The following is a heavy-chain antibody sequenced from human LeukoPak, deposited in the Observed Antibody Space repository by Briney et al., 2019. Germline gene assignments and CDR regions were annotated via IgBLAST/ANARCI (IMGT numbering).Heavy chain of an antibody. V-gene: IGHV1-2*02. CDR2: INPNSGGT. J-gene: IGHJ4*02. CDR1: GYTFTGYY. D-gene: IGHD3-10*01. CDR3: ARNYYGSGSQILIDY. Sequence: ASLKVSCKASGYTFTGYYMRCVRPAPGQGVEWLGWINPNSGGTNYAQKFQGRVTMTRDTSISTAYMELSRLRSDDTAVYYCARNYYGSGSQILIDYWGQGTLVTVSS.